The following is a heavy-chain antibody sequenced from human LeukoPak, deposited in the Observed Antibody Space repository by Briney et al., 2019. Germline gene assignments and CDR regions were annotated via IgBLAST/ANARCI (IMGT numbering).Heavy chain of an antibody. CDR2: MNPNSGNT. J-gene: IGHJ4*02. CDR1: GYTFTSYD. CDR3: AGEATYGHHLYGSGSYVVY. V-gene: IGHV1-8*01. D-gene: IGHD3-10*01. Sequence: GASVKVSCKASGYTFTSYDINWVRQATGQGLEWMGWMNPNSGNTGYAQKFQGRVTMTRNTSISTAYMELSSLRSEDTAVYYCAGEATYGHHLYGSGSYVVYWGQGTLVTVSS.